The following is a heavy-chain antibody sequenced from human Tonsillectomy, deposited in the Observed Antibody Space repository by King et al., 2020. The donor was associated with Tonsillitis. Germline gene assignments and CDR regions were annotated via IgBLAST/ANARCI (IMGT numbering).Heavy chain of an antibody. D-gene: IGHD3-22*01. CDR3: ARGYSSGYYKNGMDV. V-gene: IGHV4-59*01. CDR2: IHYSGST. Sequence: VQLQESGPGVVKPSETLSLTCTVSGGSISSYYWTWIRQPPGKGLEWIGYIHYSGSTNNNPSLKSRVTISVDTPKNQFSLRLRSVTAADTAVYYCARGYSSGYYKNGMDVWGQGTTVTVSS. CDR1: GGSISSYY. J-gene: IGHJ6*02.